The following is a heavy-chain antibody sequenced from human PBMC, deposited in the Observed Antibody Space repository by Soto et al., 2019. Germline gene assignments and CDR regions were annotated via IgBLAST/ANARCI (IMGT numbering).Heavy chain of an antibody. J-gene: IGHJ4*02. V-gene: IGHV4-34*01. Sequence: QVQLQQWGAGLLKPSETLSLTCAVYGGSFSGYYWTWIRQPPGTGLEWSGEINHSGSTNYNPSLTHRSPLSAHASTHQSSLTLPSVTXXXXXXXXXXXXQIXGLFDYWGQGTLATVSS. CDR3: XXXQIXGLFDY. CDR1: GGSFSGYY. CDR2: INHSGST.